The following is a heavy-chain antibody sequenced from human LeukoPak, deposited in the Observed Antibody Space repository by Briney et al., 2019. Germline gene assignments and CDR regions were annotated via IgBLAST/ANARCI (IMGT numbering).Heavy chain of an antibody. J-gene: IGHJ5*02. CDR2: IIPILGIA. D-gene: IGHD6-19*01. CDR3: AKEASYSSGWYLSWFDP. V-gene: IGHV1-69*04. Sequence: SVKVSCKASGGTFSSYAISWVRQAPGQGLEWMGRIIPILGIANYAQKFQGRVTITADKSTSTAYMELSSLRSEDTAVYYCAKEASYSSGWYLSWFDPWGQGTLVTVSS. CDR1: GGTFSSYA.